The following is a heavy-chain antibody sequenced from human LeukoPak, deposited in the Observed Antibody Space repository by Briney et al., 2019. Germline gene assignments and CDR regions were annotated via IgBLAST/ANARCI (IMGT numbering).Heavy chain of an antibody. CDR1: GFTYDSHG. Sequence: GGSLRLTCAASGFTYDSHGMTWVRQAPGKGLEWVSTISGSGGRTYHGDSVKGRFTISRDNSKNTLYLQMNSLRVEDTAIYYCARDWTAYATGFLDYWGQGTLVTVSS. D-gene: IGHD3/OR15-3a*01. V-gene: IGHV3-23*01. J-gene: IGHJ4*02. CDR3: ARDWTAYATGFLDY. CDR2: ISGSGGRT.